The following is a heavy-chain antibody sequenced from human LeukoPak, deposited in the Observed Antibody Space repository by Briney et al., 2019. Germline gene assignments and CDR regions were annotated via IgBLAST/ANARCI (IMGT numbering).Heavy chain of an antibody. CDR2: INPNSGGT. CDR1: GYTFTGYY. J-gene: IGHJ5*02. CDR3: ARGGSSGWFSNWFDP. V-gene: IGHV1-2*02. D-gene: IGHD6-19*01. Sequence: VASVKVSCKASGYTFTGYYMHWVRPAPGQGLEWMGWINPNSGGTNYAQKFQGRVTMTRDTSISTAYMELSRLRSDDTAVYYCARGGSSGWFSNWFDPWGQGTLVTVSS.